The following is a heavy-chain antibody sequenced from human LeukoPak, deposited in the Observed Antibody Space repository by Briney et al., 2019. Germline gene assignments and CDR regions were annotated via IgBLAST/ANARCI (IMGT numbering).Heavy chain of an antibody. Sequence: ASVKVSCKASGYTFTSYGISGVRQAAGKGREGMGWISAYNGNTNYAQKLQGRVTMTTDKYTSTAYIELRSLRSDDTAVYYCARDIPGEGSLDAFDIWGQGTMVTVSS. CDR2: ISAYNGNT. CDR3: ARDIPGEGSLDAFDI. J-gene: IGHJ3*02. V-gene: IGHV1-18*01. D-gene: IGHD3-16*01. CDR1: GYTFTSYG.